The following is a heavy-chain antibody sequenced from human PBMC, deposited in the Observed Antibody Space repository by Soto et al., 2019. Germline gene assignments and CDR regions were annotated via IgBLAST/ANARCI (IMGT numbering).Heavy chain of an antibody. Sequence: GGSLRLSCAASGFTFSDHSMNRVRQAPGKGLEWVSYIISSSSTMYYADSVKGRFTISRDNAEKSLYLQMNSLRAEDTAVYYCARGRNYMDVWGKGTTVTVSS. CDR1: GFTFSDHS. CDR2: IISSSSTM. CDR3: ARGRNYMDV. J-gene: IGHJ6*03. V-gene: IGHV3-48*01.